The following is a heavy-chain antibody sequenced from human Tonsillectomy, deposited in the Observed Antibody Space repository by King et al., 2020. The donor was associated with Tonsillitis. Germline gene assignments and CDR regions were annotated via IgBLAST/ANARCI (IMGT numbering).Heavy chain of an antibody. CDR2: INSDGSSI. CDR1: GFTFSDYW. V-gene: IGHV3-74*01. Sequence: VQLVESGGGLVQPGGSLRLSCAGSGFTFSDYWMHWVRQAPGKGLVWVSGINSDGSSIIYADSVKGRITITRDIAKNTRYLQMNGLRAEDTAVYYCARVTTGAFDIWGQGTMVTVSS. D-gene: IGHD4-17*01. J-gene: IGHJ3*02. CDR3: ARVTTGAFDI.